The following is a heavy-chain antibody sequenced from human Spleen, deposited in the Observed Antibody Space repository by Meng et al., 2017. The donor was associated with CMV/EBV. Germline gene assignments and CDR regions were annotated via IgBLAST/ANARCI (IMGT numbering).Heavy chain of an antibody. CDR2: ITPSGGT. J-gene: IGHJ4*02. V-gene: IGHV1-2*02. D-gene: IGHD3-9*01. CDR1: GFTFTGYS. Sequence: ASVNVSCKASGFTFTGYSMHWVRQAPGQAFEWMGSITPSGGTKFSQKFQGRLTMTRDTSITTAYMDLSRLTSDDTAVYYCAIALYLYGGTGYFDSWGQGTQVTVSS. CDR3: AIALYLYGGTGYFDS.